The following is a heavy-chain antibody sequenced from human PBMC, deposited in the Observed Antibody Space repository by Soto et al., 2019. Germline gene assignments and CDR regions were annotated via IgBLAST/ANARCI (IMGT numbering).Heavy chain of an antibody. CDR3: ATLEGRYYYGSGSYYNRYLDV. CDR1: GFTFSDYY. D-gene: IGHD3-10*01. Sequence: QVQLVESGGGLVKPGGSLRLSCAASGFTFSDYYMSWIRQAPGKGLEWVSYISSSGSTIYYADSVKGRFTISRDNAKNSLYLQMKSLRAEDTAVYYCATLEGRYYYGSGSYYNRYLDVWGKGTTVTVSS. V-gene: IGHV3-11*01. CDR2: ISSSGSTI. J-gene: IGHJ6*04.